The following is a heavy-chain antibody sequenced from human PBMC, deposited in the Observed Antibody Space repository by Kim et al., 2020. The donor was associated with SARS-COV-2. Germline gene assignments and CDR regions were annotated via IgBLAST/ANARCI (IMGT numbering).Heavy chain of an antibody. J-gene: IGHJ4*02. CDR3: AQLDSSGSY. CDR2: T. Sequence: TNYNPSLKLRVTIAVDTSKNQFSLELSSVTAADTAVYYCAQLDSSGSYWGQGTLVTVSS. V-gene: IGHV4-4*09. D-gene: IGHD3-22*01.